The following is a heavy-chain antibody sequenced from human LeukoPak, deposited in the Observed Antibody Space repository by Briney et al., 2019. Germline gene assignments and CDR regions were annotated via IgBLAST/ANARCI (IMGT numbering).Heavy chain of an antibody. Sequence: GASVKVSCKASGYTFTSYGISWVRQAPGQGLEWMGWISAYNGKTNYAQKFRGRITMTTDTSTSTAYMELRSLRSDDTAVYYCAREGYYGSGSYPYYYGMDVWGQGTTVTVSS. CDR2: ISAYNGKT. CDR3: AREGYYGSGSYPYYYGMDV. D-gene: IGHD3-10*01. CDR1: GYTFTSYG. V-gene: IGHV1-18*01. J-gene: IGHJ6*02.